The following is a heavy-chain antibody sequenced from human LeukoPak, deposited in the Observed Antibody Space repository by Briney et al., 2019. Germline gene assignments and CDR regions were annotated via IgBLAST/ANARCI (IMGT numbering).Heavy chain of an antibody. D-gene: IGHD5-12*01. CDR2: IYPGDSDT. CDR1: GYSFTSYW. CDR3: ARSLNSGYDHEAAFDI. J-gene: IGHJ3*02. V-gene: IGHV5-51*01. Sequence: GESLKISCKGFGYSFTSYWIGWVRQIPGKGLEWMGIIYPGDSDTRYSPSFQGQVTISADKSISTAYLQWSSLKASDTAMYYCARSLNSGYDHEAAFDIWGQGTMVTVSS.